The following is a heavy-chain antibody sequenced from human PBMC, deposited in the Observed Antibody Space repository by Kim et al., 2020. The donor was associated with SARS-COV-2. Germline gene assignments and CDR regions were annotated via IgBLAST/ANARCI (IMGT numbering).Heavy chain of an antibody. Sequence: GGSLRLSCAASGFTFSSYSMNWVRQAPGKGLEWVSSISSSSSYIYYADSVKGRFTISRDNSKNSLYLQMNSLRAEDTAVYYCARDLEYRTYYYYGMDVWGQGTTVTVSS. J-gene: IGHJ6*02. CDR2: ISSSSSYI. CDR3: ARDLEYRTYYYYGMDV. V-gene: IGHV3-21*01. D-gene: IGHD5-12*01. CDR1: GFTFSSYS.